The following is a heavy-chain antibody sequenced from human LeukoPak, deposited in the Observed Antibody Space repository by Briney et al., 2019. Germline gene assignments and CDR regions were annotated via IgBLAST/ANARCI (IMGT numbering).Heavy chain of an antibody. CDR1: EGTFSSYA. V-gene: IGHV1-69*13. CDR3: ARDDYGDYRFDY. CDR2: IIPIFGTA. D-gene: IGHD4-17*01. Sequence: SVKVSCKASEGTFSSYAISWVRQAPGQGLEWMGGIIPIFGTANYAQKFQGRVTITADESTSTAYMELSSLRSEDTAVYYCARDDYGDYRFDYWGQGTLVTVSS. J-gene: IGHJ4*02.